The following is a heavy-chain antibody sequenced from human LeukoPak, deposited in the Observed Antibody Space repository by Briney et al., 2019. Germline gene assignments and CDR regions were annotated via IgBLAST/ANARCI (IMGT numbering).Heavy chain of an antibody. D-gene: IGHD2-15*01. V-gene: IGHV3-64*01. J-gene: IGHJ4*02. CDR3: ARARRDCSGGTCFSYYFDN. CDR1: GFTFSSYA. CDR2: ISSIEGRI. Sequence: GGSLRLSCAAPGFTFSSYAMHWVRQAPGKGLEYVSAISSIEGRIYYANSVKGRFTISRDNSKNMVFLQMGSLRAEDMAVYYCARARRDCSGGTCFSYYFDNWGQGTLVTVSP.